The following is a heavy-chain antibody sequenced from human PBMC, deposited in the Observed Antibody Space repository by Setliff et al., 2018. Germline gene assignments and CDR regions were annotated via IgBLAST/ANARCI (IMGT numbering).Heavy chain of an antibody. Sequence: PSETLSLTCTVSGGSISSSSYYWGWIRQPPGKGLEWIGSIHYSGSTYYNPSLKSRVTISIDTSKNQFSLKLSSVTAADTAVYYCAREPWYYNFWSGYYFDYWGQGTLVTVSS. J-gene: IGHJ4*02. CDR2: IHYSGST. D-gene: IGHD3-3*01. CDR1: GGSISSSSYY. CDR3: AREPWYYNFWSGYYFDY. V-gene: IGHV4-39*07.